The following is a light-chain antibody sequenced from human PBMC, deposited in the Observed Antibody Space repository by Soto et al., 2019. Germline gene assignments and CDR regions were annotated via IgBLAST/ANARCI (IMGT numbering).Light chain of an antibody. Sequence: QSVLTQPPSVSGAPGQRVTISCTGSSSNIGANYDVHWYQHLPGNAPKLLVYGDNNRPSRVPDRYSGSKSGTSASLAITGLQPEDYPHYYCPSYDSGVMGWVFGGGTKLTVL. CDR3: PSYDSGVMGWV. CDR2: GDN. V-gene: IGLV1-40*01. J-gene: IGLJ3*02. CDR1: SSNIGANYD.